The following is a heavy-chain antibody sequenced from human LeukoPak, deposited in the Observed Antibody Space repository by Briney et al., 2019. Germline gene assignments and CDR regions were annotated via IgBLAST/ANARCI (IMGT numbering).Heavy chain of an antibody. J-gene: IGHJ4*02. CDR3: ARDGRYCTGGSCYSDY. D-gene: IGHD2-15*01. CDR2: ISYDGSTK. CDR1: GFTFSSYG. V-gene: IGHV3-30*03. Sequence: GGSLRLSCAASGFTFSSYGMHWVRQAPGKGLEWVAVISYDGSTKYYADSVKGRFTISRDNSKNTLYLQMNSLRAEDTAVYYFARDGRYCTGGSCYSDYWGQGTLVTVSS.